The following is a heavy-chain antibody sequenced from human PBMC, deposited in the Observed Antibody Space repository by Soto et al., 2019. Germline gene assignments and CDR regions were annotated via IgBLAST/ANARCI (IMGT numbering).Heavy chain of an antibody. Sequence: GGSLRLSCVASGFTSSSHWMHWVRQAPGKALEWVSRSNSDGTFTSYADSVKGRFTISRDNAKNTVYLEMKSLRVEDTAVYYCAGPVATITSYYGMDVWGQGTSVTVS. J-gene: IGHJ6*02. D-gene: IGHD4-4*01. CDR3: AGPVATITSYYGMDV. V-gene: IGHV3-74*01. CDR2: SNSDGTFT. CDR1: GFTSSSHW.